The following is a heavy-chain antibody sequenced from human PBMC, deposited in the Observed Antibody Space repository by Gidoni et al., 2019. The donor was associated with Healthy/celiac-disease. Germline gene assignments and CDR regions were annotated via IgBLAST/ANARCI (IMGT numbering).Heavy chain of an antibody. J-gene: IGHJ3*02. V-gene: IGHV4-39*01. Sequence: QLQLQESGPGLVKPSETLSLTCTVSGGSISSSSYYWGWIRQPPGKGLEWIGSIYYSGSTYYNPSLKSRVTISVDTSKNQFSLKLSSVTAADTAVYYCARHVWTNYVWGSYRPWAFDIWGQGTMVTVSS. CDR3: ARHVWTNYVWGSYRPWAFDI. CDR1: GGSISSSSYY. D-gene: IGHD3-16*02. CDR2: IYYSGST.